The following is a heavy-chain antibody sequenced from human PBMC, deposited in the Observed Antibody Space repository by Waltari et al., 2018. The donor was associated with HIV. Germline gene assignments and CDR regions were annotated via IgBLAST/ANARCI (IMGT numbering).Heavy chain of an antibody. V-gene: IGHV1-69*01. CDR2: IIPIFGTA. J-gene: IGHJ4*02. CDR3: ARGALLDYYDSSGFYYFDY. CDR1: GGTFSSYA. Sequence: QVQLVQSGAEVKKPGSSVKVSCKASGGTFSSYAISWVRQAPGQGLEWMGGIIPIFGTANYAQKFQGRVTITADESTSTAYMELSSLRSEDTAVYYCARGALLDYYDSSGFYYFDYWGQGTLVTVSS. D-gene: IGHD3-22*01.